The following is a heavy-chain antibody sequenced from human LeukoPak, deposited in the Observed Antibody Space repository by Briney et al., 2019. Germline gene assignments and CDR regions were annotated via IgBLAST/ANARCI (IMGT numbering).Heavy chain of an antibody. CDR1: GGSISSSTNW. Sequence: SETLSLTCAVSGGSISSSTNWWSWVRQPPGEGLEWIGSIYHSGSTYYNPSLKSRVTISVDTSKNQFSLKLSSVTAADTAVYYCASAVWFGENYFDYWGQGTLVTVSS. D-gene: IGHD3-10*01. CDR3: ASAVWFGENYFDY. J-gene: IGHJ4*02. V-gene: IGHV4-39*07. CDR2: IYHSGST.